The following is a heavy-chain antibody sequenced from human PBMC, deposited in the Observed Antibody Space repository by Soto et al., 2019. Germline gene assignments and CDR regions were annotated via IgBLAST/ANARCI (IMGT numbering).Heavy chain of an antibody. CDR1: GFTFSSYA. CDR3: ARRSDYYDSSGYYRHQPLDY. CDR2: ISYDGSNK. Sequence: QVQLVESGGGVVQPGRSLRLSCAASGFTFSSYAMHWVRQAPGKGLEWVAVISYDGSNKYYADSVKGRFTISRDNSKNTLYLQMNSLRAEDTAVYYCARRSDYYDSSGYYRHQPLDYWGQGTLVTVSS. D-gene: IGHD3-22*01. V-gene: IGHV3-30-3*01. J-gene: IGHJ4*02.